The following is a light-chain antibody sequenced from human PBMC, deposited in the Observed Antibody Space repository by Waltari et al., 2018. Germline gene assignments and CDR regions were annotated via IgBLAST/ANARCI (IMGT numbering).Light chain of an antibody. J-gene: IGLJ3*02. CDR2: QDI. CDR3: QAWDSSTVV. V-gene: IGLV3-1*01. Sequence: SYELTQPPSVSVSPGQTASITCPGDKLGDKYTCWYQQKPGQSPVLVIFQDIKRPTGIPGRFSGSNSGNTATLTISGTQPMDEADYYWQAWDSSTVVFGGGTKLTVL. CDR1: KLGDKY.